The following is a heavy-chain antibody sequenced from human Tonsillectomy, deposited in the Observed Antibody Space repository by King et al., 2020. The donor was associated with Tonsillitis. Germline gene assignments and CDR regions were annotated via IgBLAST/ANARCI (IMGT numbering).Heavy chain of an antibody. J-gene: IGHJ4*02. Sequence: LQLQESGPGLVKPSETLSLTCTVSGGSISSTSYYWGWIRQPPGKGLEWIGSIYYSGSTDYNPSLKSRGTISVEPSKNQFSLKLSPVTAAVTAVYYCARFSGWYDENYFDYWGQGTLVTVSS. D-gene: IGHD6-19*01. V-gene: IGHV4-39*01. CDR3: ARFSGWYDENYFDY. CDR1: GGSISSTSYY. CDR2: IYYSGST.